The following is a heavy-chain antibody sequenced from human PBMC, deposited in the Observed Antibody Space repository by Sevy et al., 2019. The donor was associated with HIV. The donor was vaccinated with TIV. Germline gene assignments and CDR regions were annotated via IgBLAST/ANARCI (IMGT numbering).Heavy chain of an antibody. J-gene: IGHJ6*03. CDR2: ISGSGGST. CDR1: GFTFSSYA. CDR3: AKCGRGELRLYYYYMDV. D-gene: IGHD1-26*01. Sequence: GGSLRLSCAASGFTFSSYAMSWVRQAPGKGLEWVSAISGSGGSTYYADSVKGRFTISRDNSKNTLYLQMNSLRAEDTAVYYCAKCGRGELRLYYYYMDVWGKGTTVTVSS. V-gene: IGHV3-23*01.